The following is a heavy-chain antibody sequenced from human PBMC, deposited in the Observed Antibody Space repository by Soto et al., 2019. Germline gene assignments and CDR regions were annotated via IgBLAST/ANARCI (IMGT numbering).Heavy chain of an antibody. V-gene: IGHV3-30*18. CDR1: GFTFSSYG. Sequence: QVQLVESGGDVVQPGRSLRLSCAASGFTFSSYGMHWVRQAPGKGLEWVAVISYDGSNKYYADSVKGRFTISRDNSKNTLYLQMNSLRAEDTAVYYCAKSGIAVAGTEDYFDYWGQGTLVTVSS. CDR3: AKSGIAVAGTEDYFDY. CDR2: ISYDGSNK. D-gene: IGHD6-19*01. J-gene: IGHJ4*02.